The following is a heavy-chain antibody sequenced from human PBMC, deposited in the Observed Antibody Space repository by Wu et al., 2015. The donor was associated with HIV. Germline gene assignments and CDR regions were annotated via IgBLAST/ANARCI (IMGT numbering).Heavy chain of an antibody. D-gene: IGHD3-10*01. Sequence: QVQLVQSGAEVKKPGASVKVSCKASGYTFTGYYMHWVRQAPGQGLEWMGWINPNSGGTNYAQKFQGRVTMTRDTSISTAYMELSRLRSDDTAVYYCAHLLWFGESKSRGDAFDIWGQGTMVTVSS. J-gene: IGHJ3*02. V-gene: IGHV1-2*02. CDR1: GYTFTGYY. CDR2: INPNSGGT. CDR3: AHLLWFGESKSRGDAFDI.